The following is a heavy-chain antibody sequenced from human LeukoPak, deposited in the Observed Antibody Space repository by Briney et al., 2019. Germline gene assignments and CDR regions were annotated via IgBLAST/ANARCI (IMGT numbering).Heavy chain of an antibody. V-gene: IGHV3-33*06. CDR3: AKDRMATITGFDY. J-gene: IGHJ4*02. Sequence: GGSLRLSCAASGFTFSSYGIHWVRQAPGKGLEWVAVIWYDGSNKYYADSVKGRFTISRDNSKNTLYLQMNSLRAEDTAVYYCAKDRMATITGFDYWGQGTLVTVSS. D-gene: IGHD5-24*01. CDR2: IWYDGSNK. CDR1: GFTFSSYG.